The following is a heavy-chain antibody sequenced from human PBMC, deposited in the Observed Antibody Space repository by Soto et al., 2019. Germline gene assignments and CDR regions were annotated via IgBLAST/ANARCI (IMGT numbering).Heavy chain of an antibody. J-gene: IGHJ4*02. V-gene: IGHV4-4*07. CDR1: GGSISSYY. CDR3: ARALSSAAGLYFDF. Sequence: SETLSLTCTVSGGSISSYYWSWIRQPAGKGMEWIGRIHTTDSTNYNPSLKSRVTMSIDTSNNQFSLKLSSLTAADTAVYYCARALSSAAGLYFDFWGQGTLVTVSS. D-gene: IGHD6-13*01. CDR2: IHTTDST.